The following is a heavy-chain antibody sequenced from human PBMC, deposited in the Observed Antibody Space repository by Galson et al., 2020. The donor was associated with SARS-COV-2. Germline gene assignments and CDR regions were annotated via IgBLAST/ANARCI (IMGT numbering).Heavy chain of an antibody. CDR2: ISGTGSTI. CDR3: GKVAYYAGSSGRSGANWCFDL. Sequence: GGSLRLSCAASDFSFQYYEMSWVRRAPGKGLEWLAFISGTGSTIHYADSVKGRFSVYRVNSDNTLFLEISSLRADDTAVYYCGKVAYYAGSSGRSGANWCFDLWGRGTRVTVSS. J-gene: IGHJ2*01. D-gene: IGHD3-3*01. V-gene: IGHV3-48*03. CDR1: DFSFQYYE.